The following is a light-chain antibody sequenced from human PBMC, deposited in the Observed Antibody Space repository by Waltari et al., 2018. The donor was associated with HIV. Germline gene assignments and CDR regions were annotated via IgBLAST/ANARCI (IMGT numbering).Light chain of an antibody. CDR1: TRDIGASNY. Sequence: QSALTQPPSASGSPGQSVTISCTGTTRDIGASNYVSWYQQHPGKAPKLLIQEVKKRPAGVPDRFSGSKSGDTASLTVSGLQAEDEAVYYCSSYAVTNIPIFGGGTNLTV. CDR3: SSYAVTNIPI. CDR2: EVK. J-gene: IGLJ2*01. V-gene: IGLV2-8*01.